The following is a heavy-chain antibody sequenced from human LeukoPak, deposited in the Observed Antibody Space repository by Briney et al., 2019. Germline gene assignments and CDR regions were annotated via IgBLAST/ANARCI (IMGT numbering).Heavy chain of an antibody. D-gene: IGHD2-15*01. CDR3: AREVGDCSGGSCYWWFDP. CDR2: INSNSGGT. J-gene: IGHJ5*02. V-gene: IGHV1-2*02. Sequence: AASVTVSCKASGYTFTGYYMHWVRQAPGQGLEWMGWINSNSGGTNYAQRFQCRVTMTRDTSISTAYRELSRLRSDDTAVYYCAREVGDCSGGSCYWWFDPWGQGTLVTASS. CDR1: GYTFTGYY.